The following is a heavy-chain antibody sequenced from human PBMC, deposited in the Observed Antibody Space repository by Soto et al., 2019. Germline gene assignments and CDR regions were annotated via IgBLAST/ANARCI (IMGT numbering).Heavy chain of an antibody. J-gene: IGHJ6*02. CDR3: ARSPITYDFWSGYPPDYYYYGMDV. CDR1: GGSISSYY. CDR2: IYYSGSP. Sequence: PSETLSLTCTVSGGSISSYYWSWIRQPPGKGLEWIGYIYYSGSPNYNPSLKSRVTISVDTSKNQFSLKLSSVTAADTAVYYCARSPITYDFWSGYPPDYYYYGMDVWGQGTTVTVSS. V-gene: IGHV4-59*01. D-gene: IGHD3-3*01.